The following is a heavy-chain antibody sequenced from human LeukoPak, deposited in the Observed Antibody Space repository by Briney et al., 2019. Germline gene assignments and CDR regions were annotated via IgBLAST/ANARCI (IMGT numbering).Heavy chain of an antibody. Sequence: SENLSLTCTVSGGSISSYYWSWIRQPPGKGLEWIGYIYYSGSTNYNPSLKSRVTISVDTSKNQFSLKLSSVTAADTAVYYCARGGYSYVFDYWGQGTLVTVSS. D-gene: IGHD5-18*01. CDR1: GGSISSYY. CDR2: IYYSGST. CDR3: ARGGYSYVFDY. J-gene: IGHJ4*02. V-gene: IGHV4-59*01.